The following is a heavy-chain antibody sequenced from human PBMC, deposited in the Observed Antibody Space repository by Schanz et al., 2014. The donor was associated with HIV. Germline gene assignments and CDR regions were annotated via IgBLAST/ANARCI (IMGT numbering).Heavy chain of an antibody. V-gene: IGHV3-30*18. CDR3: AKALTSSAAGKLET. Sequence: VQLVESGGGLVQPGRSLRLSCATSGFTFSSSVLPWVRQAPGKGLQWVAVISYDGSNRYYTDSVKGRFTISRDNSKNTLYLQMNSLRAEDSAVYYCAKALTSSAAGKLETWGKGTLVTVSS. J-gene: IGHJ5*02. CDR2: ISYDGSNR. D-gene: IGHD6-13*01. CDR1: GFTFSSSV.